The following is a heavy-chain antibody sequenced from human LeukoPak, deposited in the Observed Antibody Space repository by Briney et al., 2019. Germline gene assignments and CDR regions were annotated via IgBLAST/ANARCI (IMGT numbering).Heavy chain of an antibody. CDR2: IKNDGTVK. CDR1: GFTFSYHW. V-gene: IGHV3-7*01. J-gene: IGHJ4*02. CDR3: AKDSYSKGDC. Sequence: PGGSLRLSCAASGFTFSYHWMTWVRQAPGKGLEGVANIKNDGTVKNYVDSVKGRFTISRDNAKNSLYQQMNSLRAEDTGVYYCAKDSYSKGDCWGQGVLVTVSS. D-gene: IGHD5-18*01.